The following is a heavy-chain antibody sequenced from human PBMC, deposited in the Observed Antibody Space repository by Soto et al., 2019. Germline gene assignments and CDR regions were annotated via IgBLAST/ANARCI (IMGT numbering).Heavy chain of an antibody. CDR1: GFTFSSYS. V-gene: IGHV3-48*01. CDR3: ARDACSGTTCYNWFDP. D-gene: IGHD2-15*01. CDR2: ISSSSTTK. Sequence: EVQLVESGGGLVQPGGSLRLSCAASGFTFSSYSMNWVRQAPGKGLEWVSYISSSSTTKYYADSVKGRFTISRDNAKNPLYLQMNSLRAEDTAVYYCARDACSGTTCYNWFDPWGQGTLVTVSS. J-gene: IGHJ5*02.